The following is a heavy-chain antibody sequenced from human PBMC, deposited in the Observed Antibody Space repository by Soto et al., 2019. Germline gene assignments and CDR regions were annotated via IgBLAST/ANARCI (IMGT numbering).Heavy chain of an antibody. J-gene: IGHJ4*02. D-gene: IGHD2-21*02. Sequence: QVQLVESGGGVVQPGRSLRLSCAASGFTFSSYGMHWVRQAPGKRLEWVAVISYDGSNKYYADSVKGRFTISRDNSKNTLYLQMNSLRAEDTAVYYCAKLRVTAPFDYWGQGTLVTVSS. CDR2: ISYDGSNK. V-gene: IGHV3-30*18. CDR3: AKLRVTAPFDY. CDR1: GFTFSSYG.